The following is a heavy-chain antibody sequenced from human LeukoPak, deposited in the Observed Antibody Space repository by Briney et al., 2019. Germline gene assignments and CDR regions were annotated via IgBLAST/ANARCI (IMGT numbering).Heavy chain of an antibody. CDR3: ARELHGDYMIDAFDI. J-gene: IGHJ3*02. V-gene: IGHV3-11*01. CDR2: ISSSGSTI. CDR1: GFTFSDYY. D-gene: IGHD4-17*01. Sequence: GGSLRLSCAASGFTFSDYYMSWIRQAPGKGLEWVSYISSSGSTIYYADSVKGRFTISRDNAKNSLYLQMNSLRAEDTAVYYCARELHGDYMIDAFDIWGQGTMVTVSS.